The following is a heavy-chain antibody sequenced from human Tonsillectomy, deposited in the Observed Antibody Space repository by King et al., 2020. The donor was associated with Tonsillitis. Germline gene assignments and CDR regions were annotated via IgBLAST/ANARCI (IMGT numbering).Heavy chain of an antibody. CDR3: TRVWFGELYSPFDY. V-gene: IGHV3-49*03. CDR2: IRSKAYGGTT. Sequence: VQLVESGGGLVQPGRSLRLSCTASGFTFGDYAMSWFRQAPGKGLEWVGFIRSKAYGGTTEYAASVKGRFTISRDDSKSIAYLQMNSLKTEDTPVYYCTRVWFGELYSPFDYWGQGTLVTVSS. CDR1: GFTFGDYA. D-gene: IGHD3-10*01. J-gene: IGHJ4*02.